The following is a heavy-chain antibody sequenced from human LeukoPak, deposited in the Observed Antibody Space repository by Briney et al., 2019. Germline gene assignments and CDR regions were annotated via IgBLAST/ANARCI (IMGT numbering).Heavy chain of an antibody. V-gene: IGHV3-7*01. CDR3: ARDLGIDYGSVDN. D-gene: IGHD3-10*01. CDR1: GFTFSSYW. J-gene: IGHJ4*02. Sequence: GGSLRLSCAASGFTFSSYWMSWVRQAPGKGLEWVANIKQDGSEKYYVDSVKGRFTISRDNAKNSLYLQMNSLRAEDTAVYYCARDLGIDYGSVDNWGQGTLATVSS. CDR2: IKQDGSEK.